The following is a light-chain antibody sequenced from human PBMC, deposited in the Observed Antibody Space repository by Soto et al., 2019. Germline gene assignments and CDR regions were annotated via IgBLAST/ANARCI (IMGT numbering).Light chain of an antibody. Sequence: EIVMTQSPATLSVSPGDRATLSCRASQSVGSNLAWYQQKPGQAPRLIIYGASTRVTGIPDRFSGGGSGTDFSLTISRLDPEDVAVYYCQQYSSSPITLGQGTRLEI. CDR1: QSVGSN. J-gene: IGKJ5*01. V-gene: IGKV3-15*01. CDR2: GAS. CDR3: QQYSSSPIT.